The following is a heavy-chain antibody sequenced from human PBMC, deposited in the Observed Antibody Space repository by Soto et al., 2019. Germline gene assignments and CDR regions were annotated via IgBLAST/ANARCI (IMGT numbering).Heavy chain of an antibody. D-gene: IGHD1-26*01. Sequence: QVQLVQSGGEIKKPGASVKVSCKSSGYTFTDYYITWVRQAPGQGLEWMGWIRIYNGNTNYAQKLQGRVTMTADTSSSTAYMDLRSLRSDDTAVYYCASVSGSYSGPYFDYWGQGSRGHRLL. CDR2: IRIYNGNT. V-gene: IGHV1-18*01. CDR3: ASVSGSYSGPYFDY. J-gene: IGHJ4*02. CDR1: GYTFTDYY.